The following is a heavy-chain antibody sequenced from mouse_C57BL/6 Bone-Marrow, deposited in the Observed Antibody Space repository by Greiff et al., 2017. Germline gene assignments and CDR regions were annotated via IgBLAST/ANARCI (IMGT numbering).Heavy chain of an antibody. J-gene: IGHJ3*01. D-gene: IGHD1-1*01. CDR1: GYTFTSYN. Sequence: SGAELVRPGASVKMSCKSSGYTFTSYNMHWVTQTPRQGLEWIGAVYPGNGDTSYNQQFNGKATLTVDKTSSTSYMQLSSLTPEDSAVYFWARTLTYFGSSRGDSAYGGQGTLGTVSA. CDR3: ARTLTYFGSSRGDSAY. CDR2: VYPGNGDT. V-gene: IGHV1-12*01.